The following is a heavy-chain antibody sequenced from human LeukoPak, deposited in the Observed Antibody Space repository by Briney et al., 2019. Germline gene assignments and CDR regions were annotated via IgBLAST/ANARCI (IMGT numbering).Heavy chain of an antibody. D-gene: IGHD6-19*01. J-gene: IGHJ4*02. CDR3: ATQYSSGWSRFDY. Sequence: EASVKVSCKASGYTFTGYYIHWVRQAPGQGLEWMGGINPNSGGTNYAQKFQGRVTMTRDTSISTAYMELSRLISDDTAVYYCATQYSSGWSRFDYWGQGTLLTLSS. V-gene: IGHV1-2*02. CDR2: INPNSGGT. CDR1: GYTFTGYY.